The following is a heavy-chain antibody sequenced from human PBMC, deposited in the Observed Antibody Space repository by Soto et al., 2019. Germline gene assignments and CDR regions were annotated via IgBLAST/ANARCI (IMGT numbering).Heavy chain of an antibody. D-gene: IGHD2-2*01. CDR3: ARWGWGCSSTSCYGGDNWFDP. J-gene: IGHJ5*02. CDR1: GGTFSSYT. Sequence: QVQLVQSGAEVKKPGSSVKVSCKASGGTFSSYTISWVRQAPGQGLEWMGRIIPILGIANYAQKFQGRVTITADKSTSTAYMELSSLRSEDTAVYYCARWGWGCSSTSCYGGDNWFDPWGQGTLVTVSS. V-gene: IGHV1-69*02. CDR2: IIPILGIA.